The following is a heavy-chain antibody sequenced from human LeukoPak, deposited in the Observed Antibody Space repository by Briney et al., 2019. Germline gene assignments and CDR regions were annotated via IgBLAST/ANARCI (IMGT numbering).Heavy chain of an antibody. J-gene: IGHJ6*03. Sequence: GGSLRLSCAASGFTFDDYGMSWVRQAPGKGLEWVSGINWNGGSTGYADSVKGRFTISRDNAKNSLYLQMNSLRAEDTALYHCARVCSSTSCYTSSYYYYYYMDVWGKGTTVTVSS. CDR3: ARVCSSTSCYTSSYYYYYYMDV. CDR2: INWNGGST. D-gene: IGHD2-2*02. V-gene: IGHV3-20*01. CDR1: GFTFDDYG.